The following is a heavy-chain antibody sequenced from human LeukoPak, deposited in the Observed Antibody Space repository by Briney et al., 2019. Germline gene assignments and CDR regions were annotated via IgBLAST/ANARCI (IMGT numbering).Heavy chain of an antibody. V-gene: IGHV3-7*01. Sequence: GGSLRLSCAASGFTSSSYWMSWVRQAPGKGLEWVANIKQDGSEKYYVDSVKGRFTISRDNAKNSLYLQMNSLRAEDTAVYYCARDRGYYYDSSGYYYYYWGQGTLVTVSS. CDR2: IKQDGSEK. CDR3: ARDRGYYYDSSGYYYYY. J-gene: IGHJ4*02. D-gene: IGHD3-22*01. CDR1: GFTSSSYW.